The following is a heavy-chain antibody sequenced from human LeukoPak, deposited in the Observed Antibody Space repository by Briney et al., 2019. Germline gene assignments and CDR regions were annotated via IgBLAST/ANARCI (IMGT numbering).Heavy chain of an antibody. D-gene: IGHD2-2*02. Sequence: ASVKVSCKASGYTFTSYYMHWVRQAPGQGLQWMGIINPSGGSTSYAQKFQGRVTMTRDTPTSTVYMELSSLRSEDTAVYYCARDPNTYHFDYWGQGTLVTVSS. V-gene: IGHV1-46*01. CDR1: GYTFTSYY. J-gene: IGHJ4*02. CDR3: ARDPNTYHFDY. CDR2: INPSGGST.